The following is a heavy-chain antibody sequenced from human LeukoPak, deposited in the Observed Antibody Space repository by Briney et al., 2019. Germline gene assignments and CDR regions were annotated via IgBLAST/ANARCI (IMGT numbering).Heavy chain of an antibody. CDR2: INTNTGNP. CDR3: ARGQLTIFGVVIIPYFDY. J-gene: IGHJ4*02. CDR1: GYTFTSYA. D-gene: IGHD3-3*01. V-gene: IGHV7-4-1*02. Sequence: ASVKVSCKASGYTFTSYAMNWVGQAPGQGLEWMGWINTNTGNPTYAQGFTGRFVFSLDTSVSTPYLQISSPKAEDTAVYYCARGQLTIFGVVIIPYFDYWGQGTLVTVSS.